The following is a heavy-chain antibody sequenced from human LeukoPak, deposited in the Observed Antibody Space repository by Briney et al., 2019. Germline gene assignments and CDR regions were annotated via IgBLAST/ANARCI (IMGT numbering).Heavy chain of an antibody. D-gene: IGHD3-9*01. Sequence: KPSETLSLTCTVSGGSISSYYWSWIRQPPGKGLEWIGSIYYSGSTYYNPSLKTRVTISVDTSKNQLSLKLSSVTAADTAVYYCARSLYDILTGYLFDYWGQGTLVTVSS. CDR3: ARSLYDILTGYLFDY. V-gene: IGHV4-39*07. CDR2: IYYSGST. CDR1: GGSISSYY. J-gene: IGHJ4*02.